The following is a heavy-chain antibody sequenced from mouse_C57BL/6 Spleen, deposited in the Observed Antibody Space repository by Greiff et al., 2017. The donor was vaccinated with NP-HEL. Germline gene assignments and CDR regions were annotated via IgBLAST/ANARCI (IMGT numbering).Heavy chain of an antibody. Sequence: EVQLQQSGPELVKPGASVKISCKASGYTFTDYYMNWVKQSHGKSLEWIGDINPNNGGTSYNQKFKGKATLTVDKSSSTAYMELRSLTSEDSAVYYCARGHLGGNGFAYWGQGTLVTVSA. J-gene: IGHJ3*01. V-gene: IGHV1-26*01. CDR3: ARGHLGGNGFAY. D-gene: IGHD3-3*01. CDR1: GYTFTDYY. CDR2: INPNNGGT.